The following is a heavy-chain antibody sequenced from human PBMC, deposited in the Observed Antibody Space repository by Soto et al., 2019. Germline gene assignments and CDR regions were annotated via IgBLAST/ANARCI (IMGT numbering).Heavy chain of an antibody. CDR3: ASRPSGSGFDP. CDR1: GGSISSGGYS. J-gene: IGHJ5*02. V-gene: IGHV4-30-2*01. D-gene: IGHD1-26*01. CDR2: IYHSGST. Sequence: QLQLQESGSGLVKPSQTLSLTCAVSGGSISSGGYSWIWIRQPPGKGLEWIGYIYHSGSTYYSPSLKSRVTISVDRSKNQFSLKLSSVTAADTAVYYCASRPSGSGFDPGGQGTLVTVSS.